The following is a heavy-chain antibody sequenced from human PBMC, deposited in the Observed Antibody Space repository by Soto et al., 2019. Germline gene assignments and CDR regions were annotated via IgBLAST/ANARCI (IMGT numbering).Heavy chain of an antibody. V-gene: IGHV5-51*01. J-gene: IGHJ6*02. CDR3: ARLLKYSGSPYGMDV. Sequence: PGESLKISCNGSGDSFASDCIGLVLRMPGKGLEWMGIIYPGDSDTRYSPSFQGQVTISADKSISTAYLQWSSLKASDTAMYYCARLLKYSGSPYGMDVWGQGTAVTVSS. CDR2: IYPGDSDT. CDR1: GDSFASDC. D-gene: IGHD5-12*01.